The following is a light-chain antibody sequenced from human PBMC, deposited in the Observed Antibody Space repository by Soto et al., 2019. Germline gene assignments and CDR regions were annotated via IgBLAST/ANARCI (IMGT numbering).Light chain of an antibody. V-gene: IGLV2-14*01. CDR1: SSDVGNYKD. CDR3: FSYTSSGTYV. J-gene: IGLJ1*01. Sequence: QSVLTQPASVYGSPGQPITISCTGTSSDVGNYKDVSWYQQHPGKAPNLMIYEVSNRPSGVSNRFSGSKSGNTASLTISGLQAEDETDYYCFSYTSSGTYVFGPGTKVTV. CDR2: EVS.